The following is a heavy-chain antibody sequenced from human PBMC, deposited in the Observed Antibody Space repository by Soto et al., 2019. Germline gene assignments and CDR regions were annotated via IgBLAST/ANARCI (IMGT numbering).Heavy chain of an antibody. J-gene: IGHJ4*02. Sequence: SETLSLTCTVSGGSISSGDYYWSWIRQPPGKGLEWIGYIYYSGSTYYNPSLKSRVTISVDTSKNQFSLKLSSVTAADTAVYYCARGRFLDDSPTYFDYWGQGTLVTVSS. D-gene: IGHD3-22*01. CDR3: ARGRFLDDSPTYFDY. CDR1: GGSISSGDYY. V-gene: IGHV4-30-4*01. CDR2: IYYSGST.